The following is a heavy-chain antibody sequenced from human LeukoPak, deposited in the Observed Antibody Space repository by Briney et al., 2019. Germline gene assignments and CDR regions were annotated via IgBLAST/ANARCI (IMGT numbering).Heavy chain of an antibody. V-gene: IGHV1-46*01. CDR2: INPSGGST. D-gene: IGHD3-22*01. J-gene: IGHJ2*01. Sequence: ASVKVSCKARGYSFTSYYMHWVRQAPGQGLEWMGIINPSGGSTSYAQKFQGSVTITRDTSTSTVYMELSSLRSEDTAVYYCARGSHYYDSSGYYPYWYFDLWGRGTLVTVSS. CDR3: ARGSHYYDSSGYYPYWYFDL. CDR1: GYSFTSYY.